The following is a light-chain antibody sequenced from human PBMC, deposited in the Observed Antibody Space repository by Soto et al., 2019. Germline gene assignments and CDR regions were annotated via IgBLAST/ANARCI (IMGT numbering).Light chain of an antibody. CDR2: EVS. CDR1: SSDVGGYKY. Sequence: QSVLTQPPSASGSPGQSVTISCTGTSSDVGGYKYVSWYQQHSGKVPKLMIYEVSKRPSGVPDRFSGSKSGNTASLTVSGLQAEDEADYYCSSYAGSNTDYVFGTGTKVTVL. CDR3: SSYAGSNTDYV. J-gene: IGLJ1*01. V-gene: IGLV2-8*01.